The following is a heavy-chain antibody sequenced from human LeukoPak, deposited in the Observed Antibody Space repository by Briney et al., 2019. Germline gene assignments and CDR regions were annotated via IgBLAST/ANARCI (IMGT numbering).Heavy chain of an antibody. V-gene: IGHV3-23*01. CDR1: KFTVSNYV. CDR3: APWIVGGFWADY. Sequence: PGGSLRLSCTASKFTVSNYVMTWVRQAPGKGLEWVTASTTRSTYTYYADSVRGRFTITRDYSKNTLYLQDNTPAYNDAAIYYCAPWIVGGFWADYWGQGALVTVSS. CDR2: STTRSTYT. D-gene: IGHD1-26*01. J-gene: IGHJ4*02.